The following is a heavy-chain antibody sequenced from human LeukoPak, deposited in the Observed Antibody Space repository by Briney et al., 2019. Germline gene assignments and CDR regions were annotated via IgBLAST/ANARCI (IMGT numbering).Heavy chain of an antibody. CDR1: GYTFTSYD. J-gene: IGHJ6*03. V-gene: IGHV1-8*03. D-gene: IGHD3-10*01. CDR2: MNPNSGNT. Sequence: ASVKVSCKASGYTFTSYDINWVRQATGQGLEWMGGMNPNSGNTGYAQKFQGRVTITRNTSISTAYMELSSLRSEDTAVYYCARGGTTMVLIYYYYYMDVWGKGTTVTVSS. CDR3: ARGGTTMVLIYYYYYMDV.